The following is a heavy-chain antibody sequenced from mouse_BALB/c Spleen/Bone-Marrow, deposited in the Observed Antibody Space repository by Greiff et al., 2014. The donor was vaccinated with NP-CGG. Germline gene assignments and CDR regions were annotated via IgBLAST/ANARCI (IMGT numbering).Heavy chain of an antibody. V-gene: IGHV5-17*02. Sequence: EVHLVESGGGLVQPGGSRKPSCAASGFTLSSFGMHWVRQAPEKGLEWVAYISSGSSTIYYADTVKGRFTISRDNPKNTLFLQMTSLRSEDTAMYYCARLRRYYGYFDYWGQGTTLTVSS. CDR1: GFTLSSFG. CDR3: ARLRRYYGYFDY. CDR2: ISSGSSTI. J-gene: IGHJ2*01. D-gene: IGHD1-1*01.